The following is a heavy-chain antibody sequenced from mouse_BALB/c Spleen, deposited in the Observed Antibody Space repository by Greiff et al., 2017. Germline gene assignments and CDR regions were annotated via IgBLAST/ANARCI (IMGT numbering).Heavy chain of an antibody. CDR3: ARQRYYGSSRYWYFDV. CDR2: INSNGGST. Sequence: EVKLMESGGGLVKLGGSLKLSCAASGFTFSSYYMSWVRQTPEKRLELVAAINSNGGSTYYPDTVKGRFTISRDNAKNTLYLQMSSLKSEDTALYYCARQRYYGSSRYWYFDVWGAGTTVTVSS. D-gene: IGHD1-1*01. J-gene: IGHJ1*01. V-gene: IGHV5-6-2*01. CDR1: GFTFSSYY.